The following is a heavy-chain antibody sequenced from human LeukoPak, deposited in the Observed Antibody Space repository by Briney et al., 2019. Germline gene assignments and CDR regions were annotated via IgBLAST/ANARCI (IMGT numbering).Heavy chain of an antibody. CDR2: IKQDGSEK. V-gene: IGHV3-7*01. D-gene: IGHD3-22*01. Sequence: GGALRLSCVAAGFTCSSYLMSWVRQAPGKGLEGVAHIKQDGSEKYYVDSVRGRLTISRDNAKNSLYLQMKSLRAEDTAVYYCARVVSYYDSSGRVTDAFDIWGQGTMVIVSS. J-gene: IGHJ3*02. CDR1: GFTCSSYL. CDR3: ARVVSYYDSSGRVTDAFDI.